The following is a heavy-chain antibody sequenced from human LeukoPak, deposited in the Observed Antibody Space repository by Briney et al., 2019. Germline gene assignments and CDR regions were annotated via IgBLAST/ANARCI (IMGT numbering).Heavy chain of an antibody. CDR2: INHSGST. CDR1: GGSFSGYY. Sequence: SETLSLTCAVYGGSFSGYYWSWIRQPPGKGLEWIGEINHSGSTKYNPSLKSRVTISVDTSKNQFSLKLSSVTAADTAVYYCARGLKTGRYYYYGMDVRGQGTTVTVSS. J-gene: IGHJ6*02. V-gene: IGHV4-34*01. CDR3: ARGLKTGRYYYYGMDV.